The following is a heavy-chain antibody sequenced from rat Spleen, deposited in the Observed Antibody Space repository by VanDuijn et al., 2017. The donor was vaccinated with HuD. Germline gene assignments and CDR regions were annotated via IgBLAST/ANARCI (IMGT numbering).Heavy chain of an antibody. Sequence: EVQLVESGGGLVQPGRSMNLSCAASEFTFSKYDMAWVRQAPTKGLEWVASISNDGSGTYYRDSVKGRFTISRDNAKSTLFLQMDSLRSEDTATYYCATVGYNFFDYWGQGVMVTVSS. CDR1: EFTFSKYD. CDR3: ATVGYNFFDY. V-gene: IGHV5-25*01. CDR2: ISNDGSGT. D-gene: IGHD1-4*01. J-gene: IGHJ2*01.